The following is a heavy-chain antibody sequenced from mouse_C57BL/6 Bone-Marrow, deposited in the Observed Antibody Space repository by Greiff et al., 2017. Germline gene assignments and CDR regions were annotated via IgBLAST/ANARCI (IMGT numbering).Heavy chain of an antibody. CDR2: IWAGGST. Sequence: VMLVESGPGLVAPSQSLSITCTVSGFSLTSYGVHWVRQPPGKGLEWLGVIWAGGSTNYNSALMSRLSISKDNSKSQVFLKMNSLQTDATAMYYCARDDGAYWGQGTLVTVSA. J-gene: IGHJ3*01. V-gene: IGHV2-9*02. D-gene: IGHD2-3*01. CDR1: GFSLTSYG. CDR3: ARDDGAY.